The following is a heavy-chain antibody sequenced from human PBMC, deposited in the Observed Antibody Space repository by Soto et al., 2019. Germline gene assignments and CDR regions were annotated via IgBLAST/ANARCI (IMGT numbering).Heavy chain of an antibody. Sequence: SETLSLTCAVSGYSISSSNWWGWIRQPPGKGLEWIGYIYYSGSTYYNPSLKSRVTMSVDTSKNQFSLKLSSVTAVDTAVYYCARNIGLVVRGVIDYGMDVWGQGTTVT. V-gene: IGHV4-28*01. J-gene: IGHJ6*02. CDR1: GYSISSSNW. CDR3: ARNIGLVVRGVIDYGMDV. D-gene: IGHD3-10*01. CDR2: IYYSGST.